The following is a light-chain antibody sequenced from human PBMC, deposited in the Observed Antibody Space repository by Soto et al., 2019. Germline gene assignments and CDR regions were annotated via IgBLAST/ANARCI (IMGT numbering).Light chain of an antibody. V-gene: IGLV1-40*01. J-gene: IGLJ1*01. CDR2: GKS. Sequence: QSVLTQPPSVSGAPGQRVTISYTGSCSDIGARHDVQCYEQFPGTAPKLLIHGKSNRPSGVPDRFSGSKSGTSASLAISGLQSEDEADYYCAAWDDSLNGYVFGTGTKVTVL. CDR1: CSDIGARHD. CDR3: AAWDDSLNGYV.